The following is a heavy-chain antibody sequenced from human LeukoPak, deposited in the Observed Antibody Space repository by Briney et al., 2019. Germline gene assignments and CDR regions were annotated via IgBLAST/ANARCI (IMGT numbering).Heavy chain of an antibody. V-gene: IGHV4-34*01. CDR2: INHSGST. D-gene: IGHD5-18*01. CDR3: ARGQRFFGYSYGFSYFDY. Sequence: PSETLSLTCAVYGGSFSGYYWSWIRQPPGKGLEWIGEINHSGSTNYNPSLKSRVAISVDTSKNQFSLKLSSVTAADTAVYYCARGQRFFGYSYGFSYFDYWGQGTLVTVSS. CDR1: GGSFSGYY. J-gene: IGHJ4*02.